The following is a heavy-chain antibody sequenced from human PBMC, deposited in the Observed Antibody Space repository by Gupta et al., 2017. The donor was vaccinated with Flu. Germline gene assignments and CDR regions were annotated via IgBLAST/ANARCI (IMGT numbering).Heavy chain of an antibody. J-gene: IGHJ5*01. CDR1: GFTLSDYW. CDR2: INRDGSVI. Sequence: EVQLVESGVGLVQPGGSLRLSCGASGFTLSDYWMSWVRQAPGKGPELVANINRDGSVINYMDFVRGRFTISRDNAKNAVYFQMNSLRVDDTAVYYCARDVGSGDYDSWGQGTLVTVSS. CDR3: ARDVGSGDYDS. D-gene: IGHD4-17*01. V-gene: IGHV3-7*01.